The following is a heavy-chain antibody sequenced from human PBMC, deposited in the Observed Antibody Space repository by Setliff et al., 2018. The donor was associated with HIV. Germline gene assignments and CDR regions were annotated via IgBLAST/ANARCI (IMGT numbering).Heavy chain of an antibody. CDR2: IFSNDEK. V-gene: IGHV2-26*01. D-gene: IGHD6-19*01. CDR3: ARYSSGHSDYYYYYMDV. CDR1: GFSLSNARMG. Sequence: SGPTLVNPPETLTLTCTVSGFSLSNARMGVSWIRQPPGKALEWLAHIFSNDEKSYSTSLKSRLTISKDTSKSQVVLTMTNMDPVGTATYYCARYSSGHSDYYYYYMDVWGKGTTVTVSS. J-gene: IGHJ6*03.